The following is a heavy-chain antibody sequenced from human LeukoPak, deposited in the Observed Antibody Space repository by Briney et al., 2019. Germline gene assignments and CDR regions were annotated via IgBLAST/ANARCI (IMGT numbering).Heavy chain of an antibody. V-gene: IGHV1-2*04. CDR3: ARGEIVVVPAAMDY. D-gene: IGHD2-2*01. CDR2: INPNSGGT. J-gene: IGHJ4*02. Sequence: VASVKVSCKASGYTFTGYYMHWVRQAPGQGLEWMGWINPNSGGTNYAQKFQGWVTMTRDTSISTAYMELSRLRSDDTAVYYCARGEIVVVPAAMDYWGQGTLVTVSS. CDR1: GYTFTGYY.